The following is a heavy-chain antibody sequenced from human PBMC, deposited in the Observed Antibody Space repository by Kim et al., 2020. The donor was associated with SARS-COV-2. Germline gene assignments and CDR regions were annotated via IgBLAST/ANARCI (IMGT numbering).Heavy chain of an antibody. V-gene: IGHV4-31*03. CDR2: IYYSGST. CDR1: GGSISSGGYY. Sequence: SETLSHTCTVSGGSISSGGYYWSWIRQHPGKGLEWIGYIYYSGSTYYNPSLKSRVTISVDTSKNQFSLKLSSVTAADTAVYYCARVPSTIAAAGPGTFDIWGQGTMVTVSS. J-gene: IGHJ3*02. D-gene: IGHD6-13*01. CDR3: ARVPSTIAAAGPGTFDI.